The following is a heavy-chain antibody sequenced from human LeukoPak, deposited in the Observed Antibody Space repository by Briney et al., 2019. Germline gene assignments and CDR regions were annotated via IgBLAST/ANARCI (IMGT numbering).Heavy chain of an antibody. V-gene: IGHV3-23*01. CDR2: IRRSGGGT. D-gene: IGHD4-17*01. CDR1: GITFSTYA. J-gene: IGHJ3*02. Sequence: GSLRLSCAASGITFSTYAMTWVRQAPGKGLEWVSSIRRSGGGTDYADSVKGRFTISRDNSRDTLFLQMNSLRAEDTALYYCTRDPNGDYVGAFDTWGPGTMVTVSS. CDR3: TRDPNGDYVGAFDT.